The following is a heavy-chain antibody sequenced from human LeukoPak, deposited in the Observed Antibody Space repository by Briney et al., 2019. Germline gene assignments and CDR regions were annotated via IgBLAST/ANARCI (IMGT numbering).Heavy chain of an antibody. CDR2: IYYSGST. Sequence: SETLSLTCTVSGGSISSGGYYWSWIRQHPGKGLEWIGYIYYSGSTYYNPSLKSRVTISVDTSKNQFSLKLSSVTAADTAMYYCARVAVVNWSFDYWGQGTLVTVSS. V-gene: IGHV4-31*03. J-gene: IGHJ4*02. CDR1: GGSISSGGYY. CDR3: ARVAVVNWSFDY. D-gene: IGHD5-18*01.